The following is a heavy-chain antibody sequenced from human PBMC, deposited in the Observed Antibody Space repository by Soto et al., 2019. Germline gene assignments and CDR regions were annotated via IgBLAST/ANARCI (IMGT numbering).Heavy chain of an antibody. D-gene: IGHD4-17*01. CDR1: GGSISSYY. CDR3: ARGYGDYVLDY. Sequence: QVQLQESGPGLVKPSETLSLTCTVSGGSISSYYWSWIRQPPGRGLEWIAYIYNSGSTNYNPSLKSRVTTSVDTSKNQFSQKLSSVTAADTAVYYCARGYGDYVLDYWGQGTLVIVSS. CDR2: IYNSGST. V-gene: IGHV4-59*08. J-gene: IGHJ4*02.